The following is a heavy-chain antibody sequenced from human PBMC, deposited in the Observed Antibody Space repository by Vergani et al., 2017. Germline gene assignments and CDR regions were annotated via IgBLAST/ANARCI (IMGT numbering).Heavy chain of an antibody. V-gene: IGHV3-48*04. CDR2: ISSSGSTI. J-gene: IGHJ4*02. CDR3: ARDLTLLYFDY. CDR1: GFTFSSYS. D-gene: IGHD1-26*01. Sequence: EVQLVESGGGLVQPGGSLRLSCAASGFTFSSYSMNWVRQAPGKGLEWVSYISSSGSTIYYADSVKGRFTISRDNAKNSLYLQMNSLRAEDTAVYYCARDLTLLYFDYWGQGTLVTVSS.